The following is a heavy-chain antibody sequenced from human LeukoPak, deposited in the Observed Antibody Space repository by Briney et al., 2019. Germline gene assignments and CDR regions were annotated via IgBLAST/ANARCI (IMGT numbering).Heavy chain of an antibody. D-gene: IGHD7-27*01. Sequence: SETLSLTCTVSGGSISSYYWSWIRQPPGKELEWIGYIYYSGSTNYNPSLKSRVTISVDTSKNQFSLKLSSVTAADTAVYYCAVLGTSAFDIWGQGTMVTVSS. CDR3: AVLGTSAFDI. CDR2: IYYSGST. CDR1: GGSISSYY. V-gene: IGHV4-59*01. J-gene: IGHJ3*02.